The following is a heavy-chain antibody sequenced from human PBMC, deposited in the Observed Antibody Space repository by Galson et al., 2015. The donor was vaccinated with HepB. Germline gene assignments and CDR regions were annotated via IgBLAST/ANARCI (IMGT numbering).Heavy chain of an antibody. D-gene: IGHD3-22*01. CDR1: GGSISSSSYY. V-gene: IGHV4-39*07. CDR2: IYYSGST. CDR3: ARVGVNDSSGYYYKLGAIDY. J-gene: IGHJ4*02. Sequence: ETLSLTCTVSGGSISSSSYYWGWIRQPPGKGLEWIGSIYYSGSTYYNPSLKSRVTISVDTSKNQFSLKLSSVTAADTAVYYCARVGVNDSSGYYYKLGAIDYWGQGTLVTVSS.